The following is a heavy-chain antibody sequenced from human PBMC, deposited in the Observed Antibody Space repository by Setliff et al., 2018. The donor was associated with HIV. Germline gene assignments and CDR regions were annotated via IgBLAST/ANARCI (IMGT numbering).Heavy chain of an antibody. V-gene: IGHV4-30-4*08. Sequence: PSETLSLTCTVSGGSISSDDYYWNWIRQPPGKGLVWIGYITYSGSAYYNPSLKSRVTISIDTSNNQISLRLSSVTAADTAMCYCVRDDYGYNGKGFDYWGPGTLVTVSS. CDR1: GGSISSDDYY. CDR2: ITYSGSA. CDR3: VRDDYGYNGKGFDY. D-gene: IGHD4-17*01. J-gene: IGHJ4*02.